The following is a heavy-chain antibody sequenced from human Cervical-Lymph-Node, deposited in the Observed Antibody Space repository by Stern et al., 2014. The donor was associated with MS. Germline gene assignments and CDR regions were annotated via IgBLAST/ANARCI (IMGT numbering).Heavy chain of an antibody. D-gene: IGHD6-19*01. CDR1: GGSISSSSYY. CDR3: ARQQYSSGLGY. V-gene: IGHV4-39*01. Sequence: QLQLQESGPGLVKPSETLSLTCTVSGGSISSSSYYWGWIRQPPGKGLEWIGSIYYSGSTYYNPSLKRRVTISVDTAKHQFSLKLSSETAADTAVYYCARQQYSSGLGYWGQGTLVTVSS. CDR2: IYYSGST. J-gene: IGHJ4*02.